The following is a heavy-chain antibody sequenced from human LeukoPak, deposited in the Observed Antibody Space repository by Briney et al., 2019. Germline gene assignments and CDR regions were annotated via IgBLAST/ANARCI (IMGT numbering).Heavy chain of an antibody. CDR3: AKLYYYDSSDYYSRLPYYFDY. Sequence: PGGSLRLSCAASGFTFSSYAMSWVRQAPGKGLEWVSAISGSGGSTYYADSVKGRFTISRDNSKNTLYPQMNSLRAEDTAVYYCAKLYYYDSSDYYSRLPYYFDYWGQGTLVTVSS. J-gene: IGHJ4*02. D-gene: IGHD3-22*01. CDR2: ISGSGGST. V-gene: IGHV3-23*01. CDR1: GFTFSSYA.